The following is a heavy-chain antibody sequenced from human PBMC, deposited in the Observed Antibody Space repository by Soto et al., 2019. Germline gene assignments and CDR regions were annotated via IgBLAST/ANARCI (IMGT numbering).Heavy chain of an antibody. J-gene: IGHJ4*02. CDR2: IDPSDSYT. CDR3: ARGYCSSTSCDTFDY. Sequence: GESLKISCKGSGYSFTSYWISWVRQMSGKGLEWMGRIDPSDSYTNYSPSFQGHVTISADKSISTAYLQWSSLKASDTAMYYCARGYCSSTSCDTFDYWGQGTLVTVSS. CDR1: GYSFTSYW. V-gene: IGHV5-10-1*01. D-gene: IGHD2-2*02.